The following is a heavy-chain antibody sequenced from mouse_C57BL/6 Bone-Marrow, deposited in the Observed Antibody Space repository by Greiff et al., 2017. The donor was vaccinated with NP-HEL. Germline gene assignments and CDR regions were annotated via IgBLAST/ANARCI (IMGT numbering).Heavy chain of an antibody. J-gene: IGHJ1*03. CDR1: GYTFTSYW. CDR3: AIRRYFDV. CDR2: IDPSDSET. Sequence: GQRKEEGAELVRPGSSVKLSCKASGYTFTSYWMHWVKQRPIQGLEWIGNIDPSDSETHYNQKFKDKATLTVDKSSSTAYMQLSSLTSEDSAVYYCAIRRYFDVWGTGTTVTVSS. V-gene: IGHV1-52*01.